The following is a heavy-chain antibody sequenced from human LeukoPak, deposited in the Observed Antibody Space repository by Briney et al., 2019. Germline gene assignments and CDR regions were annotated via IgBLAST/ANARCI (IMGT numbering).Heavy chain of an antibody. Sequence: SVKVSCKASGGTFSSYAISWVRQAPGQGLEWMGGIIPIFGTANYAQKFQGRVTITADESTSTAYMELSSLRSEDAAVYYCAREYYDFWSGSLRFDYWGQGTLVTVSS. CDR1: GGTFSSYA. CDR3: AREYYDFWSGSLRFDY. V-gene: IGHV1-69*13. D-gene: IGHD3-3*01. CDR2: IIPIFGTA. J-gene: IGHJ4*02.